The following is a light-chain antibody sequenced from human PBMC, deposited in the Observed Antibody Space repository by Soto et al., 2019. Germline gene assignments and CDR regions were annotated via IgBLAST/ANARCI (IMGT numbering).Light chain of an antibody. CDR2: DVS. J-gene: IGLJ1*01. CDR3: CSYAGGYTWV. Sequence: QSALTQPRSVSGSPGQSVTISCTGTSSDVGTYNYVSWYQQHPGKAPKLMIYDVSKRPSGVPDRFSGSKSDNTASLTISGLEADDEADYSCCSYAGGYTWVFGAGTKLTVL. CDR1: SSDVGTYNY. V-gene: IGLV2-11*01.